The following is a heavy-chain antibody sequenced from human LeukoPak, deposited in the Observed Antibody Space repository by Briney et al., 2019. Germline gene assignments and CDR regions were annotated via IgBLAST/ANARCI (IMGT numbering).Heavy chain of an antibody. D-gene: IGHD3-22*01. CDR3: AKDSYDSGGFASY. V-gene: IGHV3-9*01. CDR1: GFTFDDYA. J-gene: IGHJ4*02. Sequence: GRSLRLSCAASGFTFDDYAMPWVRQAPGKGLEWVSAISWNSGSIGYADSVKGRFTISRDNAKNSLYLQMNSLRAEDTAVYYCAKDSYDSGGFASYWGQGTLVTVSS. CDR2: ISWNSGSI.